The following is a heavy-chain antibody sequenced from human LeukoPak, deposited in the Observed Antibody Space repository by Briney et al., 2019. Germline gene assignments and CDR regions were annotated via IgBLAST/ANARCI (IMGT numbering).Heavy chain of an antibody. D-gene: IGHD6-19*01. CDR2: IYYSGST. Sequence: SETLSLTCAVYGGSFSGYYWSWIRQPPGKGLEWIGYIYYSGSTNYNPSLKSRVTISVDTSKNQFSLKLSSVTAADTAVYYCARIKSSGWWAFDYWGQGTLVTVSS. CDR1: GGSFSGYY. J-gene: IGHJ4*02. V-gene: IGHV4-59*01. CDR3: ARIKSSGWWAFDY.